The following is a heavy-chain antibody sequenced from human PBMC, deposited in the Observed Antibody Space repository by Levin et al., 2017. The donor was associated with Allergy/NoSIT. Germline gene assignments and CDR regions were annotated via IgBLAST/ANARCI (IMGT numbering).Heavy chain of an antibody. CDR2: ISYDGSNK. CDR1: GFTFSSYG. D-gene: IGHD4-17*01. CDR3: AKVGEGSYFDL. V-gene: IGHV3-30*18. J-gene: IGHJ2*01. Sequence: GGSLRLSCAASGFTFSSYGMHWVRQAPGKGLEWVAVISYDGSNKYYADSVKGRFTISRDNSKNTLYLQMNRLRAEDTAVYYCAKVGEGSYFDLWGRGTLVTVSS.